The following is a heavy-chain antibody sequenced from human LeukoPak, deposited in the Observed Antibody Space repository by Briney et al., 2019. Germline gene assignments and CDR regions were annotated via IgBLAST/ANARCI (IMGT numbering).Heavy chain of an antibody. J-gene: IGHJ3*02. CDR3: ARHTKGYCSSTSCSHDAFDI. CDR1: GGSISSGGYY. D-gene: IGHD2-2*01. CDR2: IYYSGST. Sequence: SETLSLTCTVSGGSISSGGYYWGWIRQPPGKGLEWIGSIYYSGSTYYNPSLKSRVTISVDTSKNQFSLKLSSVTAADTAVYYCARHTKGYCSSTSCSHDAFDIWGQGTMVTVSS. V-gene: IGHV4-39*01.